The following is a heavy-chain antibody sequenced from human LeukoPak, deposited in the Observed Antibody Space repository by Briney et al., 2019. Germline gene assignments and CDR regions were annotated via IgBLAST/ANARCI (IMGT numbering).Heavy chain of an antibody. CDR3: ARDYDSSGYYYGSAFDI. CDR2: IYYSGST. V-gene: IGHV4-59*01. CDR1: GGSISSYY. J-gene: IGHJ3*02. Sequence: SETLSLTCTVSGGSISSYYWSWIRHPPGKGLEWIGYIYYSGSTNYNPSLKSRVTISVDTSKNQFSLKLSSVTAADTAVYYSARDYDSSGYYYGSAFDIWGQGTMVTVSS. D-gene: IGHD3-22*01.